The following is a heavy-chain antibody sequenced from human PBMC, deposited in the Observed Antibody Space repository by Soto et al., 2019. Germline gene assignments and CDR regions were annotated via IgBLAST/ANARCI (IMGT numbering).Heavy chain of an antibody. CDR3: AKVELSPRTLDAFDI. CDR2: ISYDGSDK. V-gene: IGHV3-30*18. D-gene: IGHD1-7*01. J-gene: IGHJ3*02. Sequence: GGSLRLSCAASGFTFSTYGMHWVRQAPGKGLEWVAFISYDGSDKYYADSVKGRLTISRDNSKNTLYLQMNSLRAEDTALYYCAKVELSPRTLDAFDIWGQGTMVTVSS. CDR1: GFTFSTYG.